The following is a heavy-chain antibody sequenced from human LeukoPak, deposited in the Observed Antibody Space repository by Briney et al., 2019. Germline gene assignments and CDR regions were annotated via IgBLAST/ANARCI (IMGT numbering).Heavy chain of an antibody. Sequence: SETLSLTCTVSGGSISSSSYYWGWIRQPPGKGLEWIGSIYYSGSTYYNPSLKSRVTISVDTSKNQFSLKLSSVTAADTAVYYCARGLGGNSPFDYWGQGTLVTVSS. CDR2: IYYSGST. J-gene: IGHJ4*02. D-gene: IGHD4-23*01. CDR3: ARGLGGNSPFDY. CDR1: GGSISSSSYY. V-gene: IGHV4-39*07.